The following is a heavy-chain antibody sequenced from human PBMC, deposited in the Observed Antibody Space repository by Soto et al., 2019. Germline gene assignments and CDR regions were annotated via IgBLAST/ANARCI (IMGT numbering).Heavy chain of an antibody. J-gene: IGHJ4*02. V-gene: IGHV2-26*01. CDR1: GFSLSNPRMG. D-gene: IGHD3-22*01. Sequence: SGPTLVNPTETLTLTCTVSGFSLSNPRMGVSWIRQLPGKALEWLAHIFSNDEKSYSTSLKSRLTISRDTSKSQAVLTMTNMDPVDTATYYCARIQRISMIVVSKPYFDYWGQGALVTVSS. CDR3: ARIQRISMIVVSKPYFDY. CDR2: IFSNDEK.